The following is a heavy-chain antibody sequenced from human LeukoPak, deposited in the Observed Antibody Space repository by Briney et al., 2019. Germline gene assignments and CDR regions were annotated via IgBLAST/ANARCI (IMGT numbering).Heavy chain of an antibody. CDR3: AKDGSTRVYYFDY. D-gene: IGHD1-1*01. CDR1: GFTLSSYG. V-gene: IGHV3-30*02. J-gene: IGHJ4*02. Sequence: GGSLRLSCAASGFTLSSYGMHWVRQAPGKGLEWVAFIRYDGSNKYYADSVKGRFTISRDNSKNTLYLQMNSLRAEDTAVYYCAKDGSTRVYYFDYWGQGTLVTVSS. CDR2: IRYDGSNK.